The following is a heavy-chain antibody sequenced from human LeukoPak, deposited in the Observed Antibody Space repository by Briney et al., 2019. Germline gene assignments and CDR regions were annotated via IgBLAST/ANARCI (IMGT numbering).Heavy chain of an antibody. Sequence: SETLSLTCAVYGGSFSGYYWSWIRQPPGKGLEWIGEINHSGSTNYNPSLKSRVTISVDTSKNQFSLKLSSVTAADTAVYYCARRGSYYYDSSGYRDDAFDIWGQGTMVTVSS. CDR3: ARRGSYYYDSSGYRDDAFDI. J-gene: IGHJ3*02. V-gene: IGHV4-34*01. D-gene: IGHD3-22*01. CDR2: INHSGST. CDR1: GGSFSGYY.